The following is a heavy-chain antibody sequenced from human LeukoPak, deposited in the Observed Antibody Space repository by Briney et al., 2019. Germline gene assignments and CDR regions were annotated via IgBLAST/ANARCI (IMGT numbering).Heavy chain of an antibody. CDR2: INHSGST. Sequence: SETLSLTCAVYGGSFSGYYWSWIRQPPGKGLEWIGEINHSGSTNYNPSLKSRVTISVDTSKNQFSLKLSSVTAADTAVYYCATLVGATSGGYWGQGTLVTVSS. J-gene: IGHJ4*02. CDR3: ATLVGATSGGY. CDR1: GGSFSGYY. D-gene: IGHD1-26*01. V-gene: IGHV4-34*01.